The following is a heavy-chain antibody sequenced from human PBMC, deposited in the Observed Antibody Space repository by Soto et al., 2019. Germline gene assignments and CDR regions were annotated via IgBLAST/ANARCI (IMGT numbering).Heavy chain of an antibody. D-gene: IGHD6-6*01. V-gene: IGHV4-34*01. J-gene: IGHJ6*02. Sequence: SETLSLTCAVYGGSFSGYSWSWIRQPPGKGLEWIGEINHSGSTNYNPSLKSRVTISIDAYKNQFSLKLRSVTTADKAAYYCAGGQKYSSSSDIDYYGMDVWGQGTTVTVSS. CDR2: INHSGST. CDR3: AGGQKYSSSSDIDYYGMDV. CDR1: GGSFSGYS.